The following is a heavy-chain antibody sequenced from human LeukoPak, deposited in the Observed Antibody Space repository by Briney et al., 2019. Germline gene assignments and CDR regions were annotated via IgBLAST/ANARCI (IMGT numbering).Heavy chain of an antibody. Sequence: SETLSLTCTVSGGSISSYYWSWIRQPPGKALEWIGYIYYSGSTNYNPSLKSRVTISVDTSKNQFSLKLSSVTAADTAVYYCARQWYGGNSGIDYWGQGTLVTVSS. CDR3: ARQWYGGNSGIDY. J-gene: IGHJ4*02. V-gene: IGHV4-59*08. CDR1: GGSISSYY. CDR2: IYYSGST. D-gene: IGHD4-23*01.